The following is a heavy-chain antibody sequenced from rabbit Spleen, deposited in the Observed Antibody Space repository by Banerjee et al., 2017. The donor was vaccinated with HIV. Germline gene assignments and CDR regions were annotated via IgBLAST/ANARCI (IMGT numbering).Heavy chain of an antibody. J-gene: IGHJ6*01. CDR2: IEAGSSGFT. V-gene: IGHV1S45*01. CDR3: ARDTGSSFSTYGMDL. CDR1: GVSFSGSSY. Sequence: QEQLEESGGDLVKPGASLTLTCIASGVSFSGSSYMCWVRQAPGKGLEWIACIEAGSSGFTYFASWAKGRFTISKTSSTTVTLQMTSLTAADTATYFCARDTGSSFSTYGMDLWGPGTLVTVS. D-gene: IGHD8-1*01.